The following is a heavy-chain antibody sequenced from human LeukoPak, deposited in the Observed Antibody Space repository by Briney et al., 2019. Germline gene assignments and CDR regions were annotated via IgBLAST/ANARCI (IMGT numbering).Heavy chain of an antibody. V-gene: IGHV3-21*01. J-gene: IGHJ6*03. CDR2: ISNSSSYI. CDR3: ARDTAAACWYYYYMDV. CDR1: GFTFSSYS. Sequence: GGSLILSCAASGFTFSSYSMNWVRQAPGKGLEGVSSISNSSSYIYYADSVKGRFTISRDNAKNSLYLQMNSLRAEDTAVYYCARDTAAACWYYYYMDVWGKGTTVTVSS. D-gene: IGHD6-13*01.